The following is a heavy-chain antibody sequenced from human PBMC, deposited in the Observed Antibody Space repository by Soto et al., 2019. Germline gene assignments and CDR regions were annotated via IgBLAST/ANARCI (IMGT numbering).Heavy chain of an antibody. CDR3: ARAREYNWNYDYFDY. J-gene: IGHJ4*02. CDR2: INHSGST. V-gene: IGHV4-34*01. D-gene: IGHD1-7*01. Sequence: QVQLQQWGAGLLKPSETLSLTCAVYGGSFSGYYWSWIRQPPGKGLESIGEINHSGSTNYNPSLKSRVTIPVDTCKNQCSLELNSVTAADTAVYYCARAREYNWNYDYFDYWGQGTLVTVSS. CDR1: GGSFSGYY.